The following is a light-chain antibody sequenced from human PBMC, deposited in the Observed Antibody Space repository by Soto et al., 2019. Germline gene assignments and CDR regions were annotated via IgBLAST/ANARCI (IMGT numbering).Light chain of an antibody. CDR3: VSYATRTTLYV. J-gene: IGLJ1*01. CDR1: SSDVGSFNY. CDR2: EAT. Sequence: SVLTQPASVSGSPGQSITISCTATSSDVGSFNYVSWYQHHPGKAPKLMIYEATSRPSGVSNRFSGSKSGNTASLTISGLQAEDEADYYCVSYATRTTLYVFGSGPKVTVL. V-gene: IGLV2-14*01.